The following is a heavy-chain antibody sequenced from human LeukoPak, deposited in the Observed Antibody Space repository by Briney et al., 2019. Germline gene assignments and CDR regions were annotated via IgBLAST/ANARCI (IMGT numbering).Heavy chain of an antibody. Sequence: ASVKVSCKASRNTFTSYGISWVRQVPGQGLEWMGWISVHNGNTNYAQKVQGRVTMTTNTSTSTAYMELRSLIPDDTAVYYCSTSSAWYYFDSWGQGTLITVSS. CDR2: ISVHNGNT. V-gene: IGHV1-18*01. J-gene: IGHJ4*02. D-gene: IGHD6-19*01. CDR3: STSSAWYYFDS. CDR1: RNTFTSYG.